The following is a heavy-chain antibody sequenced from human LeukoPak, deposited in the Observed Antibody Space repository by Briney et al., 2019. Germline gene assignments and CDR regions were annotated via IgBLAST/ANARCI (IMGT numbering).Heavy chain of an antibody. CDR1: GYTFTGYY. CDR3: AGNTAVAGSPQGLPSLDV. Sequence: SLKVSCKASGYTFTGYYMHWVRQAPGQGLEWMGWINPNSGGTNYAQKFQGRVTMTRDTSISTAYMELSRLRSDDTAVYYCAGNTAVAGSPQGLPSLDVWGKGTTVTVSS. D-gene: IGHD6-19*01. V-gene: IGHV1-2*02. J-gene: IGHJ6*04. CDR2: INPNSGGT.